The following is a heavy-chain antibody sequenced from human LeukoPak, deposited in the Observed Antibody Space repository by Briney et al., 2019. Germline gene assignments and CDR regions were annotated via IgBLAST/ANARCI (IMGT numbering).Heavy chain of an antibody. CDR3: ARQHSSGYYSPHYYYGMDV. V-gene: IGHV1-18*01. Sequence: ASVKVSCKASGYTFTTYGISWVRQAPGQGLEWMGWISAHKGNTNYAQKLQGRVTMTTETSTSTAYMELRSLRSDDTAEYYCARQHSSGYYSPHYYYGMDVWGQGTTVTVSS. CDR2: ISAHKGNT. D-gene: IGHD3-22*01. J-gene: IGHJ6*02. CDR1: GYTFTTYG.